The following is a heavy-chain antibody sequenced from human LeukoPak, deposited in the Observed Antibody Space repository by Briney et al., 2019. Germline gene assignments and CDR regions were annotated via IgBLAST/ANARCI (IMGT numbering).Heavy chain of an antibody. D-gene: IGHD5-12*01. CDR2: ISAYNSNT. CDR3: ARDRPFEIVAHDAIDI. CDR1: GYTFTSYG. J-gene: IGHJ3*02. Sequence: GASVKVSCKASGYTFTSYGISWVRQAPGQGLEWMGWISAYNSNTNYVQKLQGRVTMTTDTSTSTAYMELRSLTSDDTAVYYCARDRPFEIVAHDAIDIWGQGTMVTVSA. V-gene: IGHV1-18*01.